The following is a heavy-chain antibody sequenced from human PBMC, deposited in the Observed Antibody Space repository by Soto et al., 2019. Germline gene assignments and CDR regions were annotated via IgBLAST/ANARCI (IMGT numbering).Heavy chain of an antibody. J-gene: IGHJ4*02. V-gene: IGHV2-26*01. D-gene: IGHD1-26*01. CDR2: IFWNDAR. Sequence: QVTLKESGPVLVKPTETLTLTCTVSGFSLSKARMGVSWIRQPPGKALEWLAHIFWNDARSYNTSLKSRLTISRDTSKRQVVLTMTNVDPVDTGTYFCARALREGLPIYYFDSWGQGTLVTVSS. CDR1: GFSLSKARMG. CDR3: ARALREGLPIYYFDS.